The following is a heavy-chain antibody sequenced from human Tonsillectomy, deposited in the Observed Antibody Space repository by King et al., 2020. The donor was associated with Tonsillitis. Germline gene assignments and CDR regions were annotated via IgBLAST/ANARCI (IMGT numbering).Heavy chain of an antibody. D-gene: IGHD6-19*01. CDR3: ARDYREVPGSEQGG. Sequence: QLVQSGAEVKKPGASVKVSCKASGYTFNIDGISWGRQAPGQCLEWMGWIGAYNVYTNYEQQIQGRVTMTTDTSTSTADMELRGLRSDDTAVYYGARDYREVPGSEQGGWGQGTLVTVSS. J-gene: IGHJ4*02. CDR1: GYTFNIDG. V-gene: IGHV1-18*01. CDR2: IGAYNVYT.